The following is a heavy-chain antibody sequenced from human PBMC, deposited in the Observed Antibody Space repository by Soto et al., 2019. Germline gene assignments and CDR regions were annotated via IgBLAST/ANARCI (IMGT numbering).Heavy chain of an antibody. J-gene: IGHJ4*02. Sequence: GGSLRLSCAASGFTFDDYAMHWVRQAPGKGLEWVSGISWNSGSIGYADSVKGRFTISRDNAKNSLYLQMNSLRAEDTALYYCAKDISGSQGLWGQGTLVTVSS. CDR3: AKDISGSQGL. V-gene: IGHV3-9*01. CDR2: ISWNSGSI. CDR1: GFTFDDYA. D-gene: IGHD1-26*01.